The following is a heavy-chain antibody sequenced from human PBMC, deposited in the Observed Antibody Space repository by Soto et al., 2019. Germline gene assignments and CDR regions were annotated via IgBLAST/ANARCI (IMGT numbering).Heavy chain of an antibody. CDR1: GYTFTGYY. D-gene: IGHD2-2*01. CDR2: IIPIFGTA. CDR3: ARLGYCSSTSCYLLLLYGMDV. J-gene: IGHJ6*02. Sequence: GASVKVSCKASGYTFTGYYMHWVRQAPGQGLEWMGGIIPIFGTANYAQKFQGRVTITADESTSTAYMELSSLRSEDTAVYYCARLGYCSSTSCYLLLLYGMDVWGQGTTVTVSS. V-gene: IGHV1-69*13.